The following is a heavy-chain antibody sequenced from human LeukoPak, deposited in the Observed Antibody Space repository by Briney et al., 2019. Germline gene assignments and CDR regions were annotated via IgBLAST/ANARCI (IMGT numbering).Heavy chain of an antibody. CDR3: ARVYYDFWSGYPYYFDY. D-gene: IGHD3-3*01. Sequence: GESLKISCKGSGYSFTSYWIGWVRQMPGKGLEWMGIIYPGDSDTRYSPSFQGQVTISADKSISTAYLQWSSLKASDTAMYYCARVYYDFWSGYPYYFDYWGQGTLVTVSS. CDR2: IYPGDSDT. CDR1: GYSFTSYW. J-gene: IGHJ4*02. V-gene: IGHV5-51*01.